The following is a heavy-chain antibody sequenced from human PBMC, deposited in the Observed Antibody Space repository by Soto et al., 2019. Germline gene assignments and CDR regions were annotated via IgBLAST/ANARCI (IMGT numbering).Heavy chain of an antibody. CDR1: GGSISSGW. Sequence: QVQVQESGPGLVKPSGTLSLTCAVSGGSISSGWWTWVRQPPGKGLEWIGEILYSGRTNYNSSLTSRVTISIDKSKNQFSLNLSSVTAADTAVYYCSSRVTDAPTWGQGTLVTVSS. CDR2: ILYSGRT. J-gene: IGHJ5*02. D-gene: IGHD3-10*01. CDR3: SSRVTDAPT. V-gene: IGHV4-4*02.